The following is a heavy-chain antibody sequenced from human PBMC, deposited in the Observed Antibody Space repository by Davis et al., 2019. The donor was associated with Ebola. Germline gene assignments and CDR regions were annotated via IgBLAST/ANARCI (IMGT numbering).Heavy chain of an antibody. CDR1: GGSISSSNW. CDR3: ARGNWQRVAPSYFYYAMDV. V-gene: IGHV4-4*02. D-gene: IGHD1-1*01. CDR2: VSYSASP. Sequence: MPGGSLRLSCAVSGGSISSSNWWSWVRQPPGKGLEWIGEVSYSASPNYNPSLKSRVTISMDTSKNQFSLSLTSLTAADTAVYYCARGNWQRVAPSYFYYAMDVWGQGTTVNVS. J-gene: IGHJ6*02.